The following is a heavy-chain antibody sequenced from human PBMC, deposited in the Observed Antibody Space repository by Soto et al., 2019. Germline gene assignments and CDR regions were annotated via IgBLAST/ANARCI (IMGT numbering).Heavy chain of an antibody. CDR1: GYTFTSYA. V-gene: IGHV1-3*01. J-gene: IGHJ6*02. CDR2: INAGNGNT. D-gene: IGHD6-6*01. Sequence: ASVKVSCKASGYTFTSYAMLWVRQAPGQRLEWMGWINAGNGNTKYSQKFQDRVTITTGTSASTAYMELSSLRSEDTAVYYCVRGHEAIAAPPRYYYYDMDVSGQGTTVTVSS. CDR3: VRGHEAIAAPPRYYYYDMDV.